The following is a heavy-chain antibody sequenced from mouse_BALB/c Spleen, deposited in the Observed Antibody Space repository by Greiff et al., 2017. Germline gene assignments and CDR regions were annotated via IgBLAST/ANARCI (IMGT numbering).Heavy chain of an antibody. CDR2: ISSGGST. Sequence: EVQLVESGGGLVKPGGSLKLSCAASGFTFSSYAMSWVRQTPEKRLEWVASISSGGSTYYPDSVKGRFTISRDNARNILYLQMSSLRSEDTAMYYCARGDYDVHWFAYWGQGTLVTVSA. V-gene: IGHV5-6-5*01. CDR3: ARGDYDVHWFAY. CDR1: GFTFSSYA. J-gene: IGHJ3*01. D-gene: IGHD2-4*01.